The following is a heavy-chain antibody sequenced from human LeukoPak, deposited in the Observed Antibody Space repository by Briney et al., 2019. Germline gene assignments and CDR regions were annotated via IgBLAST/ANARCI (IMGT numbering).Heavy chain of an antibody. J-gene: IGHJ4*02. CDR3: ARSAGAV. CDR1: GFTVSNDY. V-gene: IGHV3-53*01. Sequence: PGRSLRLSCAASGFTVSNDYMSWFRQAPGKGLGCVSVISTGGETYYADSVKGRFVISRDKFTNTVWLQMNSLRDEDTALYYCARSAGAVWGQGTLVTVSS. CDR2: ISTGGET.